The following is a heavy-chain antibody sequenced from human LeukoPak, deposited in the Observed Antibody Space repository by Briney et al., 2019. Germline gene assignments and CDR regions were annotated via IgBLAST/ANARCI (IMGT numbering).Heavy chain of an antibody. CDR1: GGSISSYY. Sequence: SETLSLTCTVSGGSISSYYWSWIRQPPGKGLEWIGYIYYSGSIYYNPSLKSRVTISVDTSKNQFSLKLSSVTAADTAVYYCARGGAGNFDYWGQGTLVTVSS. CDR3: ARGGAGNFDY. D-gene: IGHD6-19*01. J-gene: IGHJ4*02. V-gene: IGHV4-59*01. CDR2: IYYSGSI.